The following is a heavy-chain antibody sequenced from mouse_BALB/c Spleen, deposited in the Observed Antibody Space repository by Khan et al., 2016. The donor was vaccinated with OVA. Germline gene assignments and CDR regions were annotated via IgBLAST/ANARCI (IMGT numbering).Heavy chain of an antibody. V-gene: IGHV5-17*02. CDR2: IGSDSSTL. J-gene: IGHJ3*01. CDR3: AYSRYWSCFAS. CDR1: GFTFRSFG. D-gene: IGHD2-12*01. Sequence: EVELVESGGGLVQPGGSRKLSCTASGFTFRSFGMHWVRQAPEKGLEWVAYIGSDSSTLYYADTVKGRFTISRDNSKNTLLLQLTSLRSEDTAMYYCAYSRYWSCFASWGQGTLVTVSA.